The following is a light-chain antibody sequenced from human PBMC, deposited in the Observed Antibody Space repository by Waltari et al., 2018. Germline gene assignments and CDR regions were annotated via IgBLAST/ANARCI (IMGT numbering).Light chain of an antibody. V-gene: IGLV1-47*01. Sequence: QSVLTQPPSASGLPGPRVIISCSGTSFNIGYNFVFWYHQNPGAAPKLLIYRNDQRPPGVPDRFSGSKSGTSASLAISGLRSEDEGDYYCAAWDGSVSAHVVFGGGTSVTVL. CDR2: RND. CDR1: SFNIGYNF. J-gene: IGLJ2*01. CDR3: AAWDGSVSAHVV.